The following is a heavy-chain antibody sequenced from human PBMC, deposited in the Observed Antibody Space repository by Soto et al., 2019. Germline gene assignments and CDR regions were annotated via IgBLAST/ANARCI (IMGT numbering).Heavy chain of an antibody. CDR1: GGSISSGDYY. Sequence: QVQLQESGPGLVKPSQTLSLTCTVSGGSISSGDYYWSWIRQPPGKGLEWFGYIYYSGSTYYNPSLKSRVTISVETSQNQFSLQLSSVTAADTAVYYCARVVRSTTGMDVWGQGTTVTVSS. D-gene: IGHD1-26*01. V-gene: IGHV4-30-4*01. CDR2: IYYSGST. J-gene: IGHJ6*02. CDR3: ARVVRSTTGMDV.